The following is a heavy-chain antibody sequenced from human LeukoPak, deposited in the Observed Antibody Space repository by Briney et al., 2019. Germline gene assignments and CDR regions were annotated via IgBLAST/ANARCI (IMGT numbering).Heavy chain of an antibody. CDR1: GYTFTGYY. J-gene: IGHJ4*02. CDR3: ARGAAGAQNDYAAC. V-gene: IGHV1-2*02. CDR2: IKPNCGGT. Sequence: LVKDSCKASGYTFTGYYMHGVGQAPGQGGAGMGGIKPNCGGTNYTQTLPGRAATSTDTSINTTYMELSRLTSDHTAVSYCARGAAGAQNDYAACWGQGALVTVS. D-gene: IGHD3-10*01.